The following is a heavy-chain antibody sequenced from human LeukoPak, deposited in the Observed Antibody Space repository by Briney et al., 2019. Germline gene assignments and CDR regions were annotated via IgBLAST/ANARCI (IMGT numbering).Heavy chain of an antibody. CDR2: ISYDGSNK. Sequence: GRSLRLSCAASGFTFSSYGMHWVRQAPGEGLEWVAVISYDGSNKYYADSVKGRFTISRDNSKNTLYLQMNSLRAEDTAVYYCAKDSKLRSYYYYYGMDVWGKGTTVTVSS. J-gene: IGHJ6*04. V-gene: IGHV3-30*18. D-gene: IGHD4-17*01. CDR3: AKDSKLRSYYYYYGMDV. CDR1: GFTFSSYG.